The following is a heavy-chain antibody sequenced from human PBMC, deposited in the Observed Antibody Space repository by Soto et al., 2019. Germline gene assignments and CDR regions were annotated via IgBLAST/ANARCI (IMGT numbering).Heavy chain of an antibody. CDR2: IYYSGST. J-gene: IGHJ6*03. Sequence: SETLSLTCTGSGGSISSSSYYWGWIRQSPGKGLEWIGSIYYSGSTYYNPSLKSRGTISVDTSKNQFSLKLRSVTAADTAVYYCARHQGYYYYYYMDVWGKGTTVTVSS. CDR3: ARHQGYYYYYYMDV. V-gene: IGHV4-39*01. CDR1: GGSISSSSYY.